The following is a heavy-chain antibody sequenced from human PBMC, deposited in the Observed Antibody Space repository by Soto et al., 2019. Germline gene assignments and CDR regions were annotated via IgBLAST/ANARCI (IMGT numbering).Heavy chain of an antibody. Sequence: GASVKVSCKASGGTFSRYTITWVRQAPGQGLEWMGGITPMFGTPNYAQKFQGRVTITADESTSTAYMELSSLRSEDTAMYYCARDGTLYDSSAYYYLYWGQGTLVIVSS. CDR3: ARDGTLYDSSAYYYLY. V-gene: IGHV1-69*13. J-gene: IGHJ4*02. CDR2: ITPMFGTP. D-gene: IGHD3-22*01. CDR1: GGTFSRYT.